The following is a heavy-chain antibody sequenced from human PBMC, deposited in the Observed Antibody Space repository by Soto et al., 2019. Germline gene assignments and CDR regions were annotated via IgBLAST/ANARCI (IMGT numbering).Heavy chain of an antibody. V-gene: IGHV3-21*01. CDR2: ISSSSSYI. CDR1: GFTFSSYS. CDR3: ARDPYEYSSSNHYDY. J-gene: IGHJ4*02. Sequence: GGSLRLSCAASGFTFSSYSMNWVRQAPGKGLEWVSSISSSSSYIYYADSVKGRFTISRDNAKNSLYLQMSSLRAEDTAVYYCARDPYEYSSSNHYDYWGQGTLVTVSS. D-gene: IGHD6-6*01.